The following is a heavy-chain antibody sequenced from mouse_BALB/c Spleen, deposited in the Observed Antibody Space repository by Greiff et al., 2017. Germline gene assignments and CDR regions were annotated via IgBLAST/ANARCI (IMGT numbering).Heavy chain of an antibody. CDR3: NAEGHYYGPFAY. J-gene: IGHJ3*01. CDR1: GFNIKDYY. D-gene: IGHD1-1*01. CDR2: IDPENGDT. Sequence: EVQLQESGAELVRSGASVKLSCTASGFNIKDYYMHWVKQRPEQGLEWIGWIDPENGDTEYAPKFQGKATMTADTSSNTAYLQLSSLTSEDTAVYYCNAEGHYYGPFAYWGQGTLVTVSA. V-gene: IGHV14-4*02.